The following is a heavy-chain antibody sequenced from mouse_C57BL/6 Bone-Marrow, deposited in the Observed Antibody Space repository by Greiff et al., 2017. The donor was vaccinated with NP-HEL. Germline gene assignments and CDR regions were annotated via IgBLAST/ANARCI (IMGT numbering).Heavy chain of an antibody. CDR2: IDPEDGDT. D-gene: IGHD2-1*01. J-gene: IGHJ1*03. V-gene: IGHV14-1*01. CDR3: TTRGYGKGDWYFDV. Sequence: VQLQQSGAELVRPGASVKLSCTASGFNIKDYYMHWVKQRPEQGLEWIGRIDPEDGDTEYAPKFQGKATMTADTSSNTASLQLSSLTSEDTAVYYSTTRGYGKGDWYFDVWGTGTTVTVSS. CDR1: GFNIKDYY.